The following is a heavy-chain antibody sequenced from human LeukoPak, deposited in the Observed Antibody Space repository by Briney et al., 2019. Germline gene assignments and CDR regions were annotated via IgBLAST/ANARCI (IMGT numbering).Heavy chain of an antibody. Sequence: GGSLRLSCAASGFTFSSYSMNWVRQAPGKGLEWVSSIRSSSSYIYYADSVKGRFTISRDNAKNSLYLQMNSLRAEDTAVYYCAGAVAGGFRYYYYYYMDVWGKGTTVTISS. D-gene: IGHD6-19*01. CDR1: GFTFSSYS. J-gene: IGHJ6*03. V-gene: IGHV3-21*01. CDR3: AGAVAGGFRYYYYYYMDV. CDR2: IRSSSSYI.